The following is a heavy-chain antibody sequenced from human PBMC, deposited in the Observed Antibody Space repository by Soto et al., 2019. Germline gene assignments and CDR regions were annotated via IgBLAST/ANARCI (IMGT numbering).Heavy chain of an antibody. CDR2: ISAYNGNT. J-gene: IGHJ5*02. CDR3: ARVLKYCSGGSCYLNWFDP. D-gene: IGHD2-15*01. Sequence: ASVKVSCTASGYTFTSYGISWVRQAPGQGLEWMGWISAYNGNTNYAQKLQGRVTMTTDTSTSTAYMELRSLRSDDTAVYYCARVLKYCSGGSCYLNWFDPWGQGTLVTVSS. CDR1: GYTFTSYG. V-gene: IGHV1-18*01.